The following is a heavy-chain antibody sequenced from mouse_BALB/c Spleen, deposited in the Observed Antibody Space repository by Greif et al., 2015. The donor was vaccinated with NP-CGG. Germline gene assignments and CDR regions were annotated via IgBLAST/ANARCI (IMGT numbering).Heavy chain of an antibody. V-gene: IGHV1-77*01. J-gene: IGHJ1*01. Sequence: VQLQQSGAELARPGASVKLSCKASGYTFTDYYINWVKQRTGQGHEWIGEIYPGSGNTYYNEKFKGKVTLTADKSSSTAYMQLSSLTSEDSAVYFCARDSRYFDVWGAGTTVTVSS. CDR1: GYTFTDYY. CDR2: IYPGSGNT. CDR3: ARDSRYFDV.